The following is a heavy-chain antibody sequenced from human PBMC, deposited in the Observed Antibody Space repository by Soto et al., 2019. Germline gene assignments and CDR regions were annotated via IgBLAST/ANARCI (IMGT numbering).Heavy chain of an antibody. V-gene: IGHV1-18*04. CDR3: ARDPTGSSSWYLNWFDP. J-gene: IGHJ5*02. CDR1: GYTFTSYG. D-gene: IGHD6-13*01. Sequence: QVQLVQSGAEVKMPGASVKVSCKASGYTFTSYGISWVRQAPGQGLEWMGWISAYNGNTNYAQKLQGRVTMTTDTSTSTAYMELRSLRSDDTAVYYCARDPTGSSSWYLNWFDPWGQGTLVTVSS. CDR2: ISAYNGNT.